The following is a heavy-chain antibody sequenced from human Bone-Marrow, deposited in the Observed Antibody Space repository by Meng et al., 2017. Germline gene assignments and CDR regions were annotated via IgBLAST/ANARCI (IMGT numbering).Heavy chain of an antibody. V-gene: IGHV3-48*03. CDR1: GFTFSSYA. CDR2: ISSSGSTI. Sequence: GESLKISCAASGFTFSSYAMHWVRQAPGKGLEWVSYISSSGSTIYYADSVKGRFTISRDNAKNSLYLQMNSLRAEDTAVYYCARELGRDGFMGPDDAFDIWGQGTMVTVSS. CDR3: ARELGRDGFMGPDDAFDI. D-gene: IGHD5-24*01. J-gene: IGHJ3*02.